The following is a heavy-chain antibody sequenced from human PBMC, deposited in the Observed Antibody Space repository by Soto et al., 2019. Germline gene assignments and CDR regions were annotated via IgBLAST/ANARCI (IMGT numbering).Heavy chain of an antibody. CDR3: AKDGQRSGDYFFDY. CDR1: GFTFSSYG. D-gene: IGHD4-17*01. V-gene: IGHV3-30*18. CDR2: ISYDGSNK. Sequence: PGGSLRLSCAASGFTFSSYGMHWVRQAPGKGLEWVAVISYDGSNKYYADSVKGRFTISRDNSKNTLYLQMNSLRAEDTAVYYCAKDGQRSGDYFFDYWGQGTLVTVSS. J-gene: IGHJ4*02.